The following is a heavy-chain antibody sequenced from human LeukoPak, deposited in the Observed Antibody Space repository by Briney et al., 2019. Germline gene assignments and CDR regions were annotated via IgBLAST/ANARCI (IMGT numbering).Heavy chain of an antibody. CDR3: ARSFRTTITCDI. D-gene: IGHD1-7*01. J-gene: IGHJ3*02. CDR1: GFTFSSYW. CDR2: IKEDGSEN. V-gene: IGHV3-7*01. Sequence: GGSLRLSCAASGFTFSSYWWTWVRQAPGMGLEWVASIKEDGSENYYVDTVKGRFTISRDNANNSLYLQINSLRAEVPAVYYCARSFRTTITCDIWGQGTVVTVSS.